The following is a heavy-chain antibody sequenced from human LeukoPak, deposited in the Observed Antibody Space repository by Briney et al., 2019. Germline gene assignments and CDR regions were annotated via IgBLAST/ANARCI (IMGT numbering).Heavy chain of an antibody. CDR3: AKDNCLGYDCYFDY. V-gene: IGHV3-30*02. CDR2: IRYDGGNK. CDR1: GFTFSSYG. D-gene: IGHD5-12*01. Sequence: GGSLRLSCAASGFTFSSYGMHWVRQAPGKGLEWVAFIRYDGGNKYYADSVKGRFTISRDNSKNTLYLQMNSLRAEDTAVYYCAKDNCLGYDCYFDYWGQGTLVTVSS. J-gene: IGHJ4*02.